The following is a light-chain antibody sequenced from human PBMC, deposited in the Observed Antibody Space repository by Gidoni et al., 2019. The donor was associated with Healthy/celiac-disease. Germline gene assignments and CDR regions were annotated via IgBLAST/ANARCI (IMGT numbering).Light chain of an antibody. J-gene: IGKJ3*01. CDR3: QQYYSYPPT. CDR2: AAS. CDR1: QGISSY. V-gene: IGKV1-8*01. Sequence: AIQMTQSPSSFSASTGDRVTITCRASQGISSYLAWYQQKPGKATKLLIYAASTLQSGVPSRFSGSGSGTDFTLTISCLQSEDFATYYCQQYYSYPPTFGHGTKVDIK.